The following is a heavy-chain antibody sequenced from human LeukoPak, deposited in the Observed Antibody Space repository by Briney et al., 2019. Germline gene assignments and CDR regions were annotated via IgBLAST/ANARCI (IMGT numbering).Heavy chain of an antibody. Sequence: SETLSLTCTVSGYSISSGYYWGWIRQPPGQGLGWIGYIYYSGSTYYNPSLKSRVTISVDTSKNQFSLKLSSVTAADTAVYYCARASWTGSYYRHDAFDIWGQGTMVTVSS. V-gene: IGHV4-38-2*02. J-gene: IGHJ3*02. CDR1: GYSISSGYY. CDR3: ARASWTGSYYRHDAFDI. CDR2: IYYSGST. D-gene: IGHD1-26*01.